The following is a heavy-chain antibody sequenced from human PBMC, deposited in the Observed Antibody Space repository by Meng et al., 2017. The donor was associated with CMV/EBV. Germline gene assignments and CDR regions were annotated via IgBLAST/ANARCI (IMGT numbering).Heavy chain of an antibody. J-gene: IGHJ4*02. CDR1: GYTVTDYY. V-gene: IGHV1-2*02. D-gene: IGHD6-19*01. Sequence: LVQSGAEVKRPGASVKVSCKASGYTVTDYYIHRVRQAPGQWLEWMGWINPNDDTNYAQNFQGRVTMTRDMSINTVYMELSRLTSDDTAVYYCARSSGWSRFDYWGLGTLVTVSS. CDR3: ARSSGWSRFDY. CDR2: INPNDDT.